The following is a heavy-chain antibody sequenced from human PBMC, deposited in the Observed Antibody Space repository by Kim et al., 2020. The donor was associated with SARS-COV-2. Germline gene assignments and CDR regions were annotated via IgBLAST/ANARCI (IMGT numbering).Heavy chain of an antibody. Sequence: AQKLQGRVTRTTDTSTSTAYMELRSLRSDDTAVYYCARGGVLGGYYGMDVWGQGTTVTVSS. CDR3: ARGGVLGGYYGMDV. V-gene: IGHV1-18*01. J-gene: IGHJ6*02. D-gene: IGHD3-10*01.